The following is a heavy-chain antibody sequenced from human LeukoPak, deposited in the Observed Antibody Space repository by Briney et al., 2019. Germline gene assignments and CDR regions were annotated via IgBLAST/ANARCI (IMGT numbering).Heavy chain of an antibody. CDR3: AREYYYDSSHHGMDV. CDR2: INPNSGGT. D-gene: IGHD3-22*01. J-gene: IGHJ6*02. V-gene: IGHV1-2*02. CDR1: GYTFTGYY. Sequence: ASVKVSCKASGYTFTGYYMHWMRQAPGQGLEWMGWINPNSGGTNYAQKFQGRVTMTRDTSISTAYMELSRLRSDDTAVYYCAREYYYDSSHHGMDVWGQGTTVTVSS.